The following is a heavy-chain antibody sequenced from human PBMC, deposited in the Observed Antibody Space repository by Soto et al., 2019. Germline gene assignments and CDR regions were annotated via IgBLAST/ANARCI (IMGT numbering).Heavy chain of an antibody. V-gene: IGHV3-74*01. D-gene: IGHD2-15*01. CDR3: AREVERSPIVVVVAAFDY. Sequence: EVQLVESGGGLVQPGGSLRLSCAASGFTFSSYWMHWVRQAPGKGLVWVSRINSDGSSTSYADSVKGRFTISRDNAKNTLYLQMNSLRAEDTAVYYCAREVERSPIVVVVAAFDYWGQGTLVTVSS. J-gene: IGHJ4*02. CDR1: GFTFSSYW. CDR2: INSDGSST.